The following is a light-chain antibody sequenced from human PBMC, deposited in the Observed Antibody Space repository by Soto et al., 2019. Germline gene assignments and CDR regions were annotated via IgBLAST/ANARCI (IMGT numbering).Light chain of an antibody. J-gene: IGKJ4*01. V-gene: IGKV3-15*01. Sequence: EIVITQSPTTLSVSPGERATLSCRTSQSVSSNLAWYQQKPGQARRLLIYGASTRATGIPARFSGSGSGTEVTLTISSLQSEDFAVYYCQQYNNWPLTFGGGTRWIS. CDR2: GAS. CDR1: QSVSSN. CDR3: QQYNNWPLT.